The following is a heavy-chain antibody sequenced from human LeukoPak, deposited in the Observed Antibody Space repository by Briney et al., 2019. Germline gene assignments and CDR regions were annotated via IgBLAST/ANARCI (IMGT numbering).Heavy chain of an antibody. Sequence: SETLSLTCTVSGGSISHDGYSWSWIRQPPGKGLEWIGHISHSGRTSYNPSLKSRVTISLDRSKNQFSLKLTAVTAADTAMYYCVRGYYGSGSFDLDYWGQGTLVIVSS. V-gene: IGHV4-30-2*01. CDR3: VRGYYGSGSFDLDY. J-gene: IGHJ4*02. CDR1: GGSISHDGYS. D-gene: IGHD3-10*01. CDR2: ISHSGRT.